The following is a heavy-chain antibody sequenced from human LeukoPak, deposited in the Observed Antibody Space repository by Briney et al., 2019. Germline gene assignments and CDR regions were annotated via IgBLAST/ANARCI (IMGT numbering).Heavy chain of an antibody. CDR2: ISREGVST. Sequence: GGSLRLSCAASGFTFKNAWMSWVRQAPGKGLEWVGRISREGVSTRYADSVKGRFTMSRDNAKNTLYLQMNSLRAEDTAVYYCARARVEMETMFFDYWGQGTLVTVSS. CDR1: GFTFKNAW. J-gene: IGHJ4*02. V-gene: IGHV3-74*01. CDR3: ARARVEMETMFFDY. D-gene: IGHD5-24*01.